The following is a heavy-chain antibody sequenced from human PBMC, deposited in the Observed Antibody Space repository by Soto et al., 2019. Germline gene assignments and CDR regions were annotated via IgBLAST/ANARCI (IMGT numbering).Heavy chain of an antibody. CDR3: ARDGRYNWNDPNWFDP. J-gene: IGHJ5*02. D-gene: IGHD1-1*01. CDR2: ISAYNGNT. V-gene: IGHV1-18*01. CDR1: GYTFTSYG. Sequence: QVQLVQSGAEVKKPGASVKVSCKASGYTFTSYGISWVRQAPGQGLEWMGWISAYNGNTNYAQKLQGRVTTTTDTSTSTAYMELRGLRSDDTAVYYCARDGRYNWNDPNWFDPWGQGTLVTVSS.